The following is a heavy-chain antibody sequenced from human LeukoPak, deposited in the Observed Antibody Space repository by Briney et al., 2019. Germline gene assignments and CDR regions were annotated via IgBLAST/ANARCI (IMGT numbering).Heavy chain of an antibody. D-gene: IGHD6-13*01. V-gene: IGHV3-7*01. CDR1: GLTFSSYW. CDR3: ARCAVAAAGDY. Sequence: GGSLRLSCAASGLTFSSYWMSWVRQAPGKAPEWVANIKPDGSGKYYVDSVKGRFTISRDNAENSLFLHMNSLRAEDTAVYYCARCAVAAAGDYWGRGTLVTVSS. CDR2: IKPDGSGK. J-gene: IGHJ4*02.